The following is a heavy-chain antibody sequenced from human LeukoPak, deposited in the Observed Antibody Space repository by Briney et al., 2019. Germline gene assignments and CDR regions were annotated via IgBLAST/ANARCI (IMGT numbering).Heavy chain of an antibody. CDR2: INAGNGNT. D-gene: IGHD6-19*01. J-gene: IGHJ4*02. V-gene: IGHV1-3*01. CDR3: ACRPGISVAGLDY. Sequence: ASVKVSCKASGYTFTSYAMHWVRQAPGQRLEWMGWINAGNGNTIYSQNFQGRVTITSDTSASTAYMELSSLRPEDTAVYYCACRPGISVAGLDYWGQGTLVTVSS. CDR1: GYTFTSYA.